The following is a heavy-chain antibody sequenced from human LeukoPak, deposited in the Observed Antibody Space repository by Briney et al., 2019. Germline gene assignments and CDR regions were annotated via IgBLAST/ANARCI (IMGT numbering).Heavy chain of an antibody. CDR3: AKDLDSSGYYNAFDI. D-gene: IGHD3-22*01. V-gene: IGHV3-23*01. CDR2: ISGSGGST. CDR1: GFTFSSYA. Sequence: PGGSLRLSCAASGFTFSSYAMSWVRQAPGKGLEWVSAISGSGGSTYYADSVEGRFTISRDNSKNTLYLQMNSLRAEDTAVYYCAKDLDSSGYYNAFDIWGQGTMVTVSS. J-gene: IGHJ3*02.